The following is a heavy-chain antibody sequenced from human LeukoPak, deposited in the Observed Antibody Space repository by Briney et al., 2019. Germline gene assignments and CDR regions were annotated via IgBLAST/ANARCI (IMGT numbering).Heavy chain of an antibody. D-gene: IGHD5-24*01. Sequence: ASVKDSCKASGYTFTSYGISWVRQDPRRGLVWMGWINPNSGGTNYAQKFQGSVTMTRDTSISTADMELSRLRSDDTAVYYCARGGGYNLNYWGQGTLVTVSS. J-gene: IGHJ4*02. V-gene: IGHV1-2*02. CDR3: ARGGGYNLNY. CDR1: GYTFTSYG. CDR2: INPNSGGT.